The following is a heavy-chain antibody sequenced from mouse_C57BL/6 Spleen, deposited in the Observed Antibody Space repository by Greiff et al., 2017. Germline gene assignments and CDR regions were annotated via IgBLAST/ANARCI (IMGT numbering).Heavy chain of an antibody. Sequence: VQLQQSGAELARPGASVKLSCKASGYTFTSYGISWVKQRPGQGLEWIGEIYPRSGNTYYNEKFKGKATLTADKSSSTAYMELRSLTSEDAAVYFCAAYCGSREGYFDVWGTGTTVTVSS. J-gene: IGHJ1*03. CDR3: AAYCGSREGYFDV. D-gene: IGHD1-1*01. CDR1: GYTFTSYG. CDR2: IYPRSGNT. V-gene: IGHV1-81*01.